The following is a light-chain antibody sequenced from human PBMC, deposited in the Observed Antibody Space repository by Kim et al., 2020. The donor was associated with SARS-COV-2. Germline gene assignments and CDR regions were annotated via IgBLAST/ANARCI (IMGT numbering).Light chain of an antibody. CDR3: QHYGATPPET. V-gene: IGKV3-20*01. Sequence: PGERAPLSCRASQSVPRNYLTWVQEKPGQPPRILLSRVSSRATGNPERFRGSGSWKEFTLPIKRLEPEDFAMYYCQHYGATPPETFGQGTKVDIK. CDR1: QSVPRNY. J-gene: IGKJ1*01. CDR2: RVS.